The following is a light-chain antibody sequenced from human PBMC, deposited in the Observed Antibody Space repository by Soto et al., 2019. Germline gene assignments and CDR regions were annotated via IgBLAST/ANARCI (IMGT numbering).Light chain of an antibody. CDR1: QSVSSY. CDR2: DAS. J-gene: IGKJ5*01. V-gene: IGKV3-11*01. CDR3: QQRSNWPPIT. Sequence: EIVLTQSPVTLSLSPGERATLSCRASQSVSSYLAWYQQKPGQAPRLLIYDASNRATGIPARFSGSGSGTYFTLTIDNLEPEDFAVYSCQQRSNWPPITFGQGTRLEIK.